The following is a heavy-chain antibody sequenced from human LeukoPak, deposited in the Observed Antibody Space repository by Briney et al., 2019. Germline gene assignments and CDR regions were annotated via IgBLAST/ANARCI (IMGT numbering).Heavy chain of an antibody. V-gene: IGHV1-58*02. D-gene: IGHD3-10*01. CDR3: AAGYYYGSGSYYSSPD. Sequence: ASVKVSCKASGFTFTSSAMQWVRQARGQRLEWIGWIVVGSGNRNYAQKFQERVTITRDMSTSTAYMELSSLRSEDTAVYYCAAGYYYGSGSYYSSPDWGQGTLVTVSS. CDR2: IVVGSGNR. J-gene: IGHJ4*02. CDR1: GFTFTSSA.